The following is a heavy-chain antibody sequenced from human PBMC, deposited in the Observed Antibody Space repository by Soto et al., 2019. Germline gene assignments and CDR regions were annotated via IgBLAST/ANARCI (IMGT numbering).Heavy chain of an antibody. CDR3: ARDRAHFYESSGRLDL. V-gene: IGHV4-30-4*01. Sequence: SETLSLTCTVSGGSITSSYWTWIRQTPGKGLQWIGYISYSGSTFYNPSLKTRLAMSVDTSKNQFSVRLRSVTAADTAVYYCARDRAHFYESSGRLDLWGQGMLVTVSS. J-gene: IGHJ4*02. CDR1: GGSITSSY. D-gene: IGHD3-22*01. CDR2: ISYSGST.